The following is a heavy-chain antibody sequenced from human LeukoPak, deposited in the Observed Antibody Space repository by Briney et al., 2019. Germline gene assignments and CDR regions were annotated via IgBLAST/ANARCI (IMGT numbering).Heavy chain of an antibody. CDR3: AKDRLLLWFGELLDNWFDP. D-gene: IGHD3-10*01. V-gene: IGHV3-48*03. J-gene: IGHJ5*02. CDR1: GFTFSSYE. Sequence: GGSLRLSCAASGFTFSSYEMNWVRQAPGKGLEWVSYISSSGSTIYYADSVKGRFTISRDNSKNTLYLQMNSLRAEDTAVYYCAKDRLLLWFGELLDNWFDPWGQGTLVTVSS. CDR2: ISSSGSTI.